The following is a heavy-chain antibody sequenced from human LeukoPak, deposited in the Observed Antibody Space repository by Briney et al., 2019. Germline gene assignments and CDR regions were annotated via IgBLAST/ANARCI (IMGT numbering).Heavy chain of an antibody. D-gene: IGHD3-22*01. V-gene: IGHV4-4*07. CDR2: IYTSGST. Sequence: PSETLSLTCTVSGGSISSYYWSWIRQPAGKGLEWIGRIYTSGSTNYNPSLKSRVTMSVDTSKNQFSLKLSSVTAADTAVYYCARDGGRGTSSGYYCDYWGQGTLVTVSS. CDR3: ARDGGRGTSSGYYCDY. CDR1: GGSISSYY. J-gene: IGHJ4*02.